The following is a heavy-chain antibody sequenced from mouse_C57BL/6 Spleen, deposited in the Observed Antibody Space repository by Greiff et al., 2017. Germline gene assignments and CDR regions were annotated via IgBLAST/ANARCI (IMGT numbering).Heavy chain of an antibody. D-gene: IGHD2-3*01. CDR2: INPNNGGT. V-gene: IGHV1-22*01. CDR3: ARDGYYGPYWYFDV. J-gene: IGHJ1*03. Sequence: EVQLQQSGPELVKPGASVKMSCKASGYTFTDYNMHWVKQSHGKSLEWIGYINPNNGGTSYNQKFKGKATLTVNKSSSTAYMELRSLTSEDSAVYYCARDGYYGPYWYFDVWGTGTTVTVSS. CDR1: GYTFTDYN.